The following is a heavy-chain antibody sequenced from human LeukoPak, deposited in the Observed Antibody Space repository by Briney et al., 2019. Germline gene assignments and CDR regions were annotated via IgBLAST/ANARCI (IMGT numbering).Heavy chain of an antibody. Sequence: GESLRLSCAASGFTVSSSYMSWVRQAPGTGLEWVSIIHNNGITHYADSVKGRFTLSRDNSKNTLYLQMNSLRAEDTAVYYCVRDRGIASTGGYGMDVWGQGTTVTVSS. D-gene: IGHD6-13*01. CDR1: GFTVSSSY. J-gene: IGHJ6*02. CDR3: VRDRGIASTGGYGMDV. V-gene: IGHV3-53*01. CDR2: IHNNGIT.